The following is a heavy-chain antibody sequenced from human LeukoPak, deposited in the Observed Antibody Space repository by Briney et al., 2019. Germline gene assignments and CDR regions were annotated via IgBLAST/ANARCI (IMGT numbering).Heavy chain of an antibody. CDR2: ITSSSSIR. J-gene: IGHJ4*02. Sequence: GGSLRLSCAASGFTFSSYSMNWVRQAPGKGLEWVSYITSSSSIRYFADSVKGRFTISSDNSKNYLYLQMNRLRAEDTAVYYCARGSKKWLRFVPSDYRGQGALVTASS. CDR1: GFTFSSYS. D-gene: IGHD5-12*01. V-gene: IGHV3-48*01. CDR3: ARGSKKWLRFVPSDY.